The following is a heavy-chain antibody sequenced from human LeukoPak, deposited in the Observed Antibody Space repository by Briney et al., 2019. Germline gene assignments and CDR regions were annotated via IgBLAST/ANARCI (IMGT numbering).Heavy chain of an antibody. CDR2: ISSSSTYI. CDR1: GFTFSTYT. Sequence: GGSLRLSCAASGFTFSTYTMNWVRQAPGKGLEWVSSISSSSTYIYYADSVKGRFTISRDNAKNSLFLQMNSLRADDTAVYYCARDLGGFKYYFDDWGQGTLVTVSS. V-gene: IGHV3-21*01. J-gene: IGHJ4*02. D-gene: IGHD3-10*01. CDR3: ARDLGGFKYYFDD.